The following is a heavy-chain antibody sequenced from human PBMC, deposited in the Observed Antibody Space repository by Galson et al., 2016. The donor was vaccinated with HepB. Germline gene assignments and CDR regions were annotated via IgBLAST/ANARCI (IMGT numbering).Heavy chain of an antibody. CDR1: DYTFTSFG. Sequence: SVKVSCKASDYTFTSFGITWVRRAPGQGLEWMGWISAYNGYTNYAQKLQGRVTMTTHTSTSTVYMELRSLRSDDTAVYYCARGGGGTYFENYYYGMDVWGQGTTVTVSS. J-gene: IGHJ6*02. CDR3: ARGGGGTYFENYYYGMDV. D-gene: IGHD1-26*01. CDR2: ISAYNGYT. V-gene: IGHV1-18*01.